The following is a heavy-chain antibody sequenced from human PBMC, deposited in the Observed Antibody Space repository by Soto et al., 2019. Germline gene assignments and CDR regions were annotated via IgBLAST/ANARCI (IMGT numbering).Heavy chain of an antibody. D-gene: IGHD3-16*01. CDR2: IMAVFGSA. CDR3: ATSRGFYEAMEV. CDR1: GGSFRTYA. J-gene: IGHJ6*02. V-gene: IGHV1-69*01. Sequence: QVQLGQSGAEVKKPGSSVKVSCKSSGGSFRTYAISWVRQAPGQGLEWMGSIMAVFGSATYAQRFQGRGIITADESTTTSYLEQSGLQQGDPAVYFCATSRGFYEAMEVWGQGTTVTVSS.